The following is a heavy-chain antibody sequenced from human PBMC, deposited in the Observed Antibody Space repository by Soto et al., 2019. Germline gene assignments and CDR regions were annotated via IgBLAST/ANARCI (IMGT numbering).Heavy chain of an antibody. CDR2: INPNSGGT. Sequence: QVQLVQSGAEVKKPGASVKVSCKASGYTFTGYYMHWVRQAPGQGLEWMGWINPNSGGTNYAQKFPGRVTMTRDTSISTGYMELSRLRSDDTAVYYCARTLPYYDFWSGYYTGMNSDPGFDPWGQGTLVTVSS. V-gene: IGHV1-2*02. CDR3: ARTLPYYDFWSGYYTGMNSDPGFDP. CDR1: GYTFTGYY. D-gene: IGHD3-3*01. J-gene: IGHJ5*02.